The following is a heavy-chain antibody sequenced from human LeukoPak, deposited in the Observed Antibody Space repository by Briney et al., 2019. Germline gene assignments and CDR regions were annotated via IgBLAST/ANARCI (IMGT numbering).Heavy chain of an antibody. Sequence: PSETLSLTCAVYGGSFSGYYWSWIRQPPGKGLEWIGEINHSGSTNYNPSLKSRVTISVDTSKNQFSLKLSSVTAADTAVYYCARHYCSNGHCYYSDYWGQGTLVTVSS. CDR2: INHSGST. J-gene: IGHJ4*02. CDR3: ARHYCSNGHCYYSDY. CDR1: GGSFSGYY. V-gene: IGHV4-34*01. D-gene: IGHD2-8*01.